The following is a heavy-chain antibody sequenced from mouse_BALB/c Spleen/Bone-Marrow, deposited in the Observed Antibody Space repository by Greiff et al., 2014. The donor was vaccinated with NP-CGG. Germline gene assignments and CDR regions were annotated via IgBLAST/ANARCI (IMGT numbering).Heavy chain of an antibody. J-gene: IGHJ4*01. V-gene: IGHV1S56*01. D-gene: IGHD1-3*01. CDR2: IYPGNVNT. CDR1: GYTFTSYY. Sequence: QVQLQQSGPELVKPGASVRISCKASGYTFTSYYIHWVKQRPGQGLEWIGWIYPGNVNTKYNEKFKVKATLTADKSSSTAYMQLNSLASEDSSVYFCARLKWAMDYWGQGTSVTVSS. CDR3: ARLKWAMDY.